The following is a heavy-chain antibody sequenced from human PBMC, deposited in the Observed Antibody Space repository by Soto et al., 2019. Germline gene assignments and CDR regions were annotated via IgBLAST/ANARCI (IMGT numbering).Heavy chain of an antibody. CDR1: GGTFSSYA. CDR2: IIPIFGTA. D-gene: IGHD3-3*01. Sequence: SVKVSCKASGGTFSSYAISWVRQAPGQGLEWMGGIIPIFGTANYAQKFQGRVTITADESTSTAYMELSSLRSEDTAVYYCASPGSWSGYYTRMNYYYYGMDVWGQGTTVTVSS. CDR3: ASPGSWSGYYTRMNYYYYGMDV. J-gene: IGHJ6*02. V-gene: IGHV1-69*13.